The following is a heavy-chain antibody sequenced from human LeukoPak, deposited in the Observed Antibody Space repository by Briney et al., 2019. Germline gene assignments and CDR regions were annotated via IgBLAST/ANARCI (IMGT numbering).Heavy chain of an antibody. J-gene: IGHJ4*02. CDR1: GGSISSSNW. CDR2: IYHSGST. Sequence: PSGTLSLTCAVSGGSISSSNWWSWVRQPPGKGLEWIGEIYHSGSTNYKPSLKSRVSISVDKSKNQFSLKLNSVTAADTAVYYCAKMDCGGSSCYGDYWGQGTLVSVSS. D-gene: IGHD2-21*01. CDR3: AKMDCGGSSCYGDY. V-gene: IGHV4-4*02.